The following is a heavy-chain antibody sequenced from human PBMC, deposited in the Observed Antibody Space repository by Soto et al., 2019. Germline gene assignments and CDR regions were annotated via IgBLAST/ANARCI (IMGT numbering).Heavy chain of an antibody. CDR1: GGSISSYY. CDR3: ARLHRGVGSKGYFDY. D-gene: IGHD1-26*01. V-gene: IGHV4-59*08. J-gene: IGHJ4*02. Sequence: SETLSLTCTVSGGSISSYYWSWIRQPPGKGLEWIGYIYYRGSTNYNPSLKSRVTISVDTSKNQFSLMVSSVTAADTAVYYCARLHRGVGSKGYFDYWGQGTLVTVSS. CDR2: IYYRGST.